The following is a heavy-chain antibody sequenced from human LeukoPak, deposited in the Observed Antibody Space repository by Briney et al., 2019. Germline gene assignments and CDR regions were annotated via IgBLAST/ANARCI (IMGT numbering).Heavy chain of an antibody. D-gene: IGHD2-21*02. Sequence: GGSLRLSCAASGFTFSSYWMHWVRQAPGKGLVWVSRINSDGSSTSYADSVKGRFTISRDNAKNALYLQMNSLRAEDTAVYYCARDPAYCGGDCYSDYWGQGTLVTVSS. J-gene: IGHJ4*02. CDR2: INSDGSST. CDR1: GFTFSSYW. CDR3: ARDPAYCGGDCYSDY. V-gene: IGHV3-74*01.